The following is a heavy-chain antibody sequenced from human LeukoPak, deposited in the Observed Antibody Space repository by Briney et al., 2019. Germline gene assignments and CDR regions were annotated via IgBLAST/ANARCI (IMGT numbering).Heavy chain of an antibody. CDR2: INPSGGST. CDR3: ARAQGGSSGWYRYRVWFDP. CDR1: GYTFTSYY. J-gene: IGHJ5*02. D-gene: IGHD6-19*01. Sequence: ASVKVSCKASGYTFTSYYMHWVRQAPGQGLEWMGIINPSGGSTSYAQKFQGRVTMTRDTSTSTVYMELSSLRSEDTAVHYCARAQGGSSGWYRYRVWFDPWGQGTLVTVSS. V-gene: IGHV1-46*01.